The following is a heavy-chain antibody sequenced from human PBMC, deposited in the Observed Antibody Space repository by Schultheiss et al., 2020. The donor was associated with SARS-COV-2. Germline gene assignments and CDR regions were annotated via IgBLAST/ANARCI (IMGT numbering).Heavy chain of an antibody. J-gene: IGHJ4*02. CDR2: ISSSGSTI. CDR1: GFTFSSYG. V-gene: IGHV3-48*01. Sequence: GGSLRLSCAASGFTFSSYGMHWVRQAPGKGLEWVSYISSSGSTIYYADSVKGRFTISRDNSKNSLYLQMNSLRAEDTAVYYCASLVVSSWGLSSLDYWGQGTLVTVSS. D-gene: IGHD6-13*01. CDR3: ASLVVSSWGLSSLDY.